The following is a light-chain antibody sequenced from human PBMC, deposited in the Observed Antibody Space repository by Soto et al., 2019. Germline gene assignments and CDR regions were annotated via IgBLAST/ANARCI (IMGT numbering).Light chain of an antibody. Sequence: QSVLTQPPSASGTPGQRVTISCSGSSSNIGSNTVNWYQQLPGTAPKLVIYSNNQRPSGVPDRFSGSKSGTSASLAISGLQSEDEADYYCVAWDDSLNGYVLFGGGTKLTVL. CDR1: SSNIGSNT. CDR2: SNN. V-gene: IGLV1-44*01. CDR3: VAWDDSLNGYVL. J-gene: IGLJ2*01.